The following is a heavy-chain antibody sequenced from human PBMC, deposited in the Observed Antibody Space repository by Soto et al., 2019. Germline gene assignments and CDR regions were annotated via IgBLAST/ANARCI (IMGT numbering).Heavy chain of an antibody. V-gene: IGHV4-30-2*01. J-gene: IGHJ4*02. D-gene: IGHD2-2*01. Sequence: SETLSLTCAVSGDSISSGGYSWSWIRRPPGKGLEWIGYIYHSGSASYNPSLKSRVTISVDGSKNHFSLQLSSVTAADTAVYYCARGRLLPAVNFDYWGQGALVT. CDR2: IYHSGSA. CDR3: ARGRLLPAVNFDY. CDR1: GDSISSGGYS.